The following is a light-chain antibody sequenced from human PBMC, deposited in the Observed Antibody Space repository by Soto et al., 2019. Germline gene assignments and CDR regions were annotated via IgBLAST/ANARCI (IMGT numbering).Light chain of an antibody. J-gene: IGKJ1*01. CDR2: GAS. CDR3: QQYNNWPRWT. CDR1: QSVSSN. V-gene: IGKV3-15*01. Sequence: EIVMTQSPATLSVSPGARATPSCRASQSVSSNLAWYQQKPGQAPSLLIYGASTRATGIPARFSGSGSGTEFTLTISSLQSEDFAVYYCQQYNNWPRWTFGQGTKVEIK.